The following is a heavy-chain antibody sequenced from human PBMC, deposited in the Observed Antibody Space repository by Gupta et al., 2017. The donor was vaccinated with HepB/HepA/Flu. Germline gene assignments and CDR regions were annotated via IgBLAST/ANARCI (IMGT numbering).Heavy chain of an antibody. V-gene: IGHV4-34*01. CDR1: GGSFNGFF. D-gene: IGHD3-3*01. J-gene: IGHJ4*02. Sequence: QVQLQQWGAGLLKPSETLSLTCAVSGGSFNGFFWTWIRQPPGKGLEWIAEINHLGRTNYNSSLRSRVTISIDTSKNQISLSLHSVTAADTAVYYGARGVWSGYYSPFDYWGQGTLVTVSS. CDR3: ARGVWSGYYSPFDY. CDR2: INHLGRT.